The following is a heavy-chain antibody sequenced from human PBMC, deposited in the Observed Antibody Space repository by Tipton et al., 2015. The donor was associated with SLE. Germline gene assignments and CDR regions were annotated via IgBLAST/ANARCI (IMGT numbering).Heavy chain of an antibody. CDR3: ARGGRELVVFTWFDR. V-gene: IGHV4-34*01. D-gene: IGHD3-10*01. CDR2: INHSGST. Sequence: TLSLTCAVYGGSFSGYYWSWIRQPPGKGLEWIGEINHSGSTNYNPSLKSRVTISVDTSKNQFSLNLGFVTAADTAIYYCARGGRELVVFTWFDRWVQGTLVTVSS. CDR1: GGSFSGYY. J-gene: IGHJ5*02.